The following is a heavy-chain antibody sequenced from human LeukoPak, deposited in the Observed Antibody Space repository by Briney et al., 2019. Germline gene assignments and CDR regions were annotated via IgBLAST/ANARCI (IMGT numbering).Heavy chain of an antibody. CDR2: ISLSGDSA. D-gene: IGHD3-16*01. CDR1: GFTFSSYV. V-gene: IGHV3-23*01. J-gene: IGHJ6*04. CDR3: AKDWGV. Sequence: GGTLRLSCVASGFTFSSYVMSWVRQAPGKGLEWVSGISLSGDSAYYADSVKGRFTISRDNSKSTLYLQMNSLRPEDTAVYYCAKDWGVWGKGTTVTISS.